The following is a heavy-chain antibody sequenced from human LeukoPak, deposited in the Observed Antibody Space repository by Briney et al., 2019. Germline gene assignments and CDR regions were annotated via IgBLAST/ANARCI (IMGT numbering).Heavy chain of an antibody. D-gene: IGHD3-10*01. CDR1: GGSFSGYY. CDR2: INHSGST. CDR3: ARVNRRYYGSGSKLNWFDP. V-gene: IGHV4-34*01. J-gene: IGHJ5*02. Sequence: SETLSLTCAVYGGSFSGYYWSWIRQPPGKGLEWIGEINHSGSTNYNPSLKSRVTISVDTSKNQFSLKLSSVTAADTAVYYCARVNRRYYGSGSKLNWFDPWGQGTLVTVSS.